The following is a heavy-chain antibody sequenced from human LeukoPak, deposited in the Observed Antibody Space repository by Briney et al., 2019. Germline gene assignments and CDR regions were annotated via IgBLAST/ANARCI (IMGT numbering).Heavy chain of an antibody. CDR3: ARALYYDILTGYSGEGY. D-gene: IGHD3-9*01. CDR1: GFTFSSYS. Sequence: GGSLRLSCAASGFTFSSYSMNWVRQAPGKGLEWVSSISSSSSYIYYADSVKGRFTISRDNAKNSLYLRMNSLRAEDTAVYYCARALYYDILTGYSGEGYWGQGTLVTVSS. CDR2: ISSSSSYI. V-gene: IGHV3-21*01. J-gene: IGHJ4*02.